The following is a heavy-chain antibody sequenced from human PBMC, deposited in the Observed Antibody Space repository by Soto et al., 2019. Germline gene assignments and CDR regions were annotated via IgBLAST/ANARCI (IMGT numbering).Heavy chain of an antibody. CDR2: VWYDGSNE. CDR1: GFTFSTYD. V-gene: IGHV3-33*01. CDR3: ARGPTGYNSGWFLGY. Sequence: GGSLRLSCAASGFTFSTYDMHWVRQAPGKGLEWVAVVWYDGSNENYADSVKGRFTISRDNSKNTLSLQMNSLRPDDTALYYCARGPTGYNSGWFLGYWGQGTLVTVSS. D-gene: IGHD6-19*01. J-gene: IGHJ4*02.